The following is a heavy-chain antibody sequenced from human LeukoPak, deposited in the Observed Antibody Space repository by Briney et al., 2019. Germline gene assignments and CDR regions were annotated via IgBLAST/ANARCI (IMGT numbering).Heavy chain of an antibody. CDR1: GGSLSGHY. CDR3: ARWGTWIQLWSTDY. V-gene: IGHV4-34*01. Sequence: NPSETLSLTRAVYGGSLSGHYWSSIRPPPAQGLEWIGEINHSGSTNYNPSLKSRVTISVDTSKNQFSLKLSSVTAADTAVYYCARWGTWIQLWSTDYWGQGTLVTVSS. J-gene: IGHJ4*02. CDR2: INHSGST. D-gene: IGHD5-18*01.